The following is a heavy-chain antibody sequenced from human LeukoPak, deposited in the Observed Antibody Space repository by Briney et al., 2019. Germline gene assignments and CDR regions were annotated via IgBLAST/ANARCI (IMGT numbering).Heavy chain of an antibody. CDR3: ARALGYCSSTSCPLDY. CDR2: TYYSGST. D-gene: IGHD2-2*01. CDR1: GGSISSGDYY. J-gene: IGHJ4*02. V-gene: IGHV4-30-4*01. Sequence: SETLSLTCTVSGGSISSGDYYWSWIRQPPGKGLEWIGYTYYSGSTYYNPSLKSRVTISVDTSKNQFSLKLSSVTAADTAVYYCARALGYCSSTSCPLDYWGQGTLVTVSS.